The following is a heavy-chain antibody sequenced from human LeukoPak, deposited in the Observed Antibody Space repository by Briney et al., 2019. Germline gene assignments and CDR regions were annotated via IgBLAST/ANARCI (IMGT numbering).Heavy chain of an antibody. Sequence: ASVKVSCKASGYTFTGYYMHWVRQAPGQGLEWMGIINPSGGSTSYAQKFQGRVTMTRDMSTSTVYMELSSLRSEDTAVYYCARSALRRVPSAALDYWGQGTLVTVSS. CDR2: INPSGGST. V-gene: IGHV1-46*01. CDR3: ARSALRRVPSAALDY. J-gene: IGHJ4*02. D-gene: IGHD3-16*02. CDR1: GYTFTGYY.